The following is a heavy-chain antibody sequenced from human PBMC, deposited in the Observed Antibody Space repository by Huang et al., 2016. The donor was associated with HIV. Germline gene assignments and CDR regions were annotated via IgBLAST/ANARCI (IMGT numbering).Heavy chain of an antibody. CDR3: ARHFSYYDSSGYTPWDAFDI. Sequence: QLQLQGSGPGLVKPSETLSLTCTVSGGSITSSSYYWGWIRQPPGKGLEWVGSIYYSGRTDDNPSLKSRVTVSVDTSNNQFSLKLSSVTAADTAVYYCARHFSYYDSSGYTPWDAFDIWGQGTMVTVSS. D-gene: IGHD3-22*01. V-gene: IGHV4-39*01. J-gene: IGHJ3*02. CDR1: GGSITSSSYY. CDR2: IYYSGRT.